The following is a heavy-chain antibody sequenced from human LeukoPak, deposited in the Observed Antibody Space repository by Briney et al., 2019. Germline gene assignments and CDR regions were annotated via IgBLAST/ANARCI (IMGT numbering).Heavy chain of an antibody. D-gene: IGHD3-10*01. CDR1: GFTFSSYG. CDR3: AKTEYIYGSGSYFQDY. CDR2: ISGGGDRI. J-gene: IGHJ4*02. Sequence: PGGSLRLSCAASGFTFSSYGMSSVRQPPGKWLEWVSGISGGGDRISYADSVKGRFTISKNTSKNTLYLQLNSLRAEDTAIYYCAKTEYIYGSGSYFQDYWGQGTLVTVSS. V-gene: IGHV3-23*01.